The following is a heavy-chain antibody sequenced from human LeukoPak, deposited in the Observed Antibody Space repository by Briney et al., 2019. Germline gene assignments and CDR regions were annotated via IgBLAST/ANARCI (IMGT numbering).Heavy chain of an antibody. V-gene: IGHV3-49*03. CDR3: TRDPTSTGTTRWFDP. Sequence: PGRSLRLSCTASGFTFGDYAMSWLRQAPGKGLEWVGFIRSKAYGGTTEYAASVKGRFTISRDDSKSIACLQMNSPKTEDTAVYYCTRDPTSTGTTRWFDPWGQGTLVTVSS. CDR2: IRSKAYGGTT. D-gene: IGHD1-1*01. CDR1: GFTFGDYA. J-gene: IGHJ5*02.